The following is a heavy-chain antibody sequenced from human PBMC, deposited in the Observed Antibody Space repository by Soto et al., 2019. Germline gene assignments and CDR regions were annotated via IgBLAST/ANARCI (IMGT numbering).Heavy chain of an antibody. CDR2: ISGSGGST. CDR3: AKDGAATPLNLRYNKHDY. Sequence: EVQLLESGGGLVQPGGSLRLSCAASGFTFSSYAMSWVRQAPGKGLEWVSAISGSGGSTYYADSVKGRFTISRDNSKDTLYWQMNSLRAEDTAVYYCAKDGAATPLNLRYNKHDYWGQGTLVTVSS. CDR1: GFTFSSYA. V-gene: IGHV3-23*01. J-gene: IGHJ4*02. D-gene: IGHD2-15*01.